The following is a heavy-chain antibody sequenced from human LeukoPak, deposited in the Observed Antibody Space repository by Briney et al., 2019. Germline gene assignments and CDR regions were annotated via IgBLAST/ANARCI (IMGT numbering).Heavy chain of an antibody. CDR1: GYSISSGYY. CDR2: IYHSGST. Sequence: SETLSLTCAVSGYSISSGYYWGWIRQPPGKGLEWIGSIYHSGSTYYNPSLKSRVTISVDTSKNQFSLKLSSVTAADTAVYYCARDRSPLYWGQGTLVTVPS. D-gene: IGHD3-10*01. CDR3: ARDRSPLY. V-gene: IGHV4-38-2*02. J-gene: IGHJ4*02.